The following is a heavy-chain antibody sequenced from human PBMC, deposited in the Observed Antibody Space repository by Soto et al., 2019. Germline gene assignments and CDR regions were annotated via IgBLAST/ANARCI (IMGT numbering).Heavy chain of an antibody. V-gene: IGHV3-21*01. CDR3: ARVKDYYDSRGYYFSGMDV. CDR1: GFTFSSYS. Sequence: GGSLRLSCAASGFTFSSYSMNWVRQAPGKGLGWVSSISSSSSYIYYADSVKGRFTISRDNAKNSLYLQMNSLRAEDTAVYYCARVKDYYDSRGYYFSGMDVWGQGTTVTVSS. J-gene: IGHJ6*02. CDR2: ISSSSSYI. D-gene: IGHD3-22*01.